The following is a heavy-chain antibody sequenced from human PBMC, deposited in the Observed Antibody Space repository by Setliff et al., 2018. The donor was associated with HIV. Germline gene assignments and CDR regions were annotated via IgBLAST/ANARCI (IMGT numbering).Heavy chain of an antibody. V-gene: IGHV3-48*01. CDR1: GFTFGDYA. CDR2: ISMSSHTSV. J-gene: IGHJ4*01. CDR3: ARDKWASGFDF. D-gene: IGHD1-26*01. Sequence: ESLKISCTASGFTFGDYAMSWVRQAPGKGLEWVSYISMSSHTSVIYSDSVKGRFTISRDNARNSFYLQMNSLRVDDTAVYFCARDKWASGFDFWGHGTLVTV.